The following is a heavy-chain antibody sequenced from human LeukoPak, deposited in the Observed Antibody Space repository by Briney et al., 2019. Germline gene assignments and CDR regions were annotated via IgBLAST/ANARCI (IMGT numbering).Heavy chain of an antibody. J-gene: IGHJ6*02. CDR2: IYTSGST. D-gene: IGHD6-13*01. V-gene: IGHV4-4*07. Sequence: SETLSPTCTVSGGSISSYYWSWIRQPAGKGLEWIGRIYTSGSTNYNPSLKSRVTMSVDTSKNQFSLKLSSVTAADTAVYYCAREGEQLARGGFYYYYGMDVWGQGTTVTVSS. CDR3: AREGEQLARGGFYYYYGMDV. CDR1: GGSISSYY.